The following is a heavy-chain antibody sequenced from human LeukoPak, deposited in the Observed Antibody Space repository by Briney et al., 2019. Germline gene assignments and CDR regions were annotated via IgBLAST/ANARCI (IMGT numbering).Heavy chain of an antibody. D-gene: IGHD3-9*01. Sequence: GGSLRLSCAASGFTFNNAWMSWVRQAPGKGLEWVGRIKSKTDGGTADYAAPVKGRFTISRDDSKNTLYLLMNSLKTEDTAVYYCTGSDIGLDYWGQGTLVTVSS. CDR3: TGSDIGLDY. CDR2: IKSKTDGGTA. V-gene: IGHV3-15*01. CDR1: GFTFNNAW. J-gene: IGHJ4*02.